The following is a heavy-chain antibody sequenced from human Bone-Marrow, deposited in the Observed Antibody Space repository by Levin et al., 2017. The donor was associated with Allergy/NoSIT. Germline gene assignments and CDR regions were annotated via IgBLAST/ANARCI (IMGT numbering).Heavy chain of an antibody. D-gene: IGHD2-15*01. CDR1: GFSLSPSGMG. CDR3: VHKLVTTPRGRSSEYFQY. CDR2: ISWVDDK. Sequence: GSGPTLVKPTQTLTLTCTFSGFSLSPSGMGVAWIRQPPGKALEWLALISWVDDKLYSPSLKSRLTISKDTSNNQVVLTMTNMYPADTATYFCVHKLVTTPRGRSSEYFQYWGQGTLVTVSS. V-gene: IGHV2-5*02. J-gene: IGHJ1*01.